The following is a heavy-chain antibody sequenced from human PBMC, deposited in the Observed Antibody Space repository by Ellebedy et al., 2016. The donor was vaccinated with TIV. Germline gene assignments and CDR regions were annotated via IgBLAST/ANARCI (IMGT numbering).Heavy chain of an antibody. CDR2: TSGSGGST. CDR3: AKLRGATGSWYFDL. CDR1: GFTFSNYS. D-gene: IGHD1-26*01. V-gene: IGHV3-23*01. J-gene: IGHJ2*01. Sequence: GESLKISCAASGFTFSNYSMNWVRQAPGKGLEWVSATSGSGGSTYYADSVKGRFTISRDNSKNTLYLQMNSLRAEDTAVYYCAKLRGATGSWYFDLWGRGTLVPVSS.